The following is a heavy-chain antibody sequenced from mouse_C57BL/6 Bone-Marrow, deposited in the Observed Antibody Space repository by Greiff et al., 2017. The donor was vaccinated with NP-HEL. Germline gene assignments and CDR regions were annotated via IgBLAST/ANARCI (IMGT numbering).Heavy chain of an antibody. Sequence: EVKLMESEGGLGEKGRWRQSGGAGAGVTFSDYYMAWVRQVPEKCLEWVANINYDGTSTYSLDSLKSRFIISRDNAKNILYLQMSSLKSEDTATYYCARGYYGSSHWYFDVWGTGTTVTVSS. D-gene: IGHD1-1*01. J-gene: IGHJ1*03. CDR1: GVTFSDYY. CDR2: INYDGTST. V-gene: IGHV5-16*01. CDR3: ARGYYGSSHWYFDV.